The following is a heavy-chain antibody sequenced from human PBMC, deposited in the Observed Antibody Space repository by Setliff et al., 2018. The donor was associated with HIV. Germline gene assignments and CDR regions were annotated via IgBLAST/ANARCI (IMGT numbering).Heavy chain of an antibody. Sequence: SETLSLTCTVSGGSITRYYWSWIRQSPGKGLEWIGYIYISGSTDYSPSLKSRVTISADTSKNQVSLKLTSVTAADSAVYYCARKDWTVAAPEYWGQGTQVTVSS. CDR3: ARKDWTVAAPEY. CDR1: GGSITRYY. CDR2: IYISGST. J-gene: IGHJ4*02. D-gene: IGHD1-1*01. V-gene: IGHV4-4*09.